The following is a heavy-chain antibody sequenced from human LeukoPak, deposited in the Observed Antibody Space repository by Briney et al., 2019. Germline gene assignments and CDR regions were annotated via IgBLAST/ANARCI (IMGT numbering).Heavy chain of an antibody. CDR1: GYTFTNYY. D-gene: IGHD3-22*01. V-gene: IGHV1-46*01. Sequence: ASVKVSCKASGYTFTNYYMHWVRQAPGQGLEWVGIINPSSGSTSYAQKFQGRVTMTRDMSTSTVYMELSSLRSEDTAVYYCARGDEIYYDSSGYYGGGDYWGQGTLVTVSS. J-gene: IGHJ4*02. CDR3: ARGDEIYYDSSGYYGGGDY. CDR2: INPSSGST.